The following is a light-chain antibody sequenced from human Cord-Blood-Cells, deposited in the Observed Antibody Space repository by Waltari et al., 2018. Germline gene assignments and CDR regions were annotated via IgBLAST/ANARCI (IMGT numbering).Light chain of an antibody. CDR1: SSDVGGYNY. Sequence: QSALTQPASVSGSPGQSITISCTGTSSDVGGYNYVSWYQQHPGKAPKLMIYDVSNRPSVVSNGFSGSRSGNTASLTISGLQAEDEADYYCSSYTSSSTWVFGGGTKLTVL. V-gene: IGLV2-14*01. CDR3: SSYTSSSTWV. CDR2: DVS. J-gene: IGLJ3*02.